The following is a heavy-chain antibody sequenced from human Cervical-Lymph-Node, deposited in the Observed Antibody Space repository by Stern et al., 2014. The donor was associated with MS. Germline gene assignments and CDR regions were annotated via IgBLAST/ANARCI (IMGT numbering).Heavy chain of an antibody. CDR3: ARGKGRLPAATPKYFYALDV. J-gene: IGHJ6*02. Sequence: QVQLQESGPGLVKPSETLSLTCTVSGGSISTYYWSWVRQSPGKGLERIGYIYYSGSTNYNPSLKSRVTMSVDTSKNQLSLKLTSVTAADAAVYYCARGKGRLPAATPKYFYALDVWGQGTTVTVSS. V-gene: IGHV4-59*01. D-gene: IGHD2-2*01. CDR1: GGSISTYY. CDR2: IYYSGST.